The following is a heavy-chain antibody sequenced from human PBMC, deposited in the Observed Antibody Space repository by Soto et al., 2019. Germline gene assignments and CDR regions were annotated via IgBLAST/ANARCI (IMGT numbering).Heavy chain of an antibody. V-gene: IGHV3-33*01. Sequence: GGSLRLSCAASGFTFSSYGMHWVRQAPGKGLEWVAVIWYDGSNKYYADSVKGRFTISRDNSKNTLYLQMNSLRAEDTAVYYCARERSIVVVVAALLREPTDYYYYGMDVWGQGTTVTVSS. D-gene: IGHD2-15*01. J-gene: IGHJ6*02. CDR3: ARERSIVVVVAALLREPTDYYYYGMDV. CDR2: IWYDGSNK. CDR1: GFTFSSYG.